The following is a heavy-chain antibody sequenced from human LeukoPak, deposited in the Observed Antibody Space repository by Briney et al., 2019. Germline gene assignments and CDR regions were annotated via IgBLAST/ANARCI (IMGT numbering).Heavy chain of an antibody. V-gene: IGHV3-7*01. CDR2: INQDGSDK. Sequence: GGSLRLSCAASGLTFSIHWMNWVRQAPGKGLECVANINQDGSDKYYVDSVKGRFTISRDHTKNSLYLQMNSLRAEEPAVYYCVGGDYWGQGTLVTVSS. J-gene: IGHJ4*02. CDR3: VGGDY. CDR1: GLTFSIHW.